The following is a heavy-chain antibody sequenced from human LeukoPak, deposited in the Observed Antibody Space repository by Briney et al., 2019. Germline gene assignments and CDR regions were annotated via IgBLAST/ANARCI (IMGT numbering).Heavy chain of an antibody. CDR2: ITWNRDNI. V-gene: IGHV3-9*01. J-gene: IGHJ4*02. D-gene: IGHD1-26*01. CDR3: ASTSWELPDY. CDR1: GFTFDDYA. Sequence: GGSLRLSCTVSGFTFDDYAMHWVRHTPGKGLEWVAGITWNRDNIGYGDSVKGRFTISRDNAKNSLYLQMNSLRAEDTAVYYCASTSWELPDYWDQGTLVTVSS.